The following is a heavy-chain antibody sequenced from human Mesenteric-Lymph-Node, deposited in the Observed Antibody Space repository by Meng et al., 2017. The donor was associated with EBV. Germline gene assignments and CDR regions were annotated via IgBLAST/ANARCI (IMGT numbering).Heavy chain of an antibody. J-gene: IGHJ4*02. V-gene: IGHV4-61*01. CDR3: ARGRRGVQYFDF. D-gene: IGHD1-1*01. CDR1: GGSVTSGSYY. CDR2: IHYSGST. Sequence: QLPEPGPGLVKPSETLSLTCTVSGGSVTSGSYYWNWIRQPPGKRLEWIGYIHYSGSTNYNPSLKSQITISVDTSKNQLSLRVSHVTAADTAVYYCARGRRGVQYFDFWGQGALVTVSS.